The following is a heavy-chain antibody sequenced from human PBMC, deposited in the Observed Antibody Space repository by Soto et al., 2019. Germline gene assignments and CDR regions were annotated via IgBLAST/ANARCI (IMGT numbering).Heavy chain of an antibody. V-gene: IGHV3-23*01. Sequence: GGSLRLSCAASGFTFSSYAMSWFRQAPGKGLEWVSAISGSGGSTYYADSVKGRFTISRDNSKNTLYLQMNSLRAEDTAVYYCAKCSEAARLYYYYYGMDVWGQGTTVTVSS. J-gene: IGHJ6*02. CDR3: AKCSEAARLYYYYYGMDV. CDR1: GFTFSSYA. D-gene: IGHD6-6*01. CDR2: ISGSGGST.